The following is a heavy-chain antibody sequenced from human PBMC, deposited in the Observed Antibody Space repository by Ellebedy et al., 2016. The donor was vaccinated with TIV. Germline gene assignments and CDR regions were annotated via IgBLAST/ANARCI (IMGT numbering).Heavy chain of an antibody. CDR3: ARDSDYGGVTNHWYFDL. Sequence: ASVKVSCXASGYTLTNFGVTWVRQAPGQGLEWMGWVSPYNGNTNYGQKFQGRVTMTTDTSTSSAYMELRSLRSNDTAVYFCARDSDYGGVTNHWYFDLWGRGTLVTVSS. CDR2: VSPYNGNT. V-gene: IGHV1-18*01. J-gene: IGHJ2*01. CDR1: GYTLTNFG. D-gene: IGHD4-23*01.